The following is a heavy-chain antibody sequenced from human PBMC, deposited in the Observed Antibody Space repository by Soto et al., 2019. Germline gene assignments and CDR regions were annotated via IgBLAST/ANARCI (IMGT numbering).Heavy chain of an antibody. CDR2: ISYDGSNK. D-gene: IGHD6-13*01. J-gene: IGHJ5*02. CDR3: AKDLVAAAGTRGSRSNWFDP. V-gene: IGHV3-30*18. CDR1: GFTFSSYG. Sequence: GGSLRLSCAASGFTFSSYGMHWVRQAPGKGLEWVAVISYDGSNKYYADSVKGRFTISRDNSKNTLYLQMNSLRAEDTAVYYCAKDLVAAAGTRGSRSNWFDPWGQGTLVTVSS.